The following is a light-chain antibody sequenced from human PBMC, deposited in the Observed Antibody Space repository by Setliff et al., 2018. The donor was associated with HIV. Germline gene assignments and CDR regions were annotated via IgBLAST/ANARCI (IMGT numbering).Light chain of an antibody. CDR2: DVT. CDR3: SSYTTSNTVPHV. CDR1: SSDVGGHDY. V-gene: IGLV2-14*01. J-gene: IGLJ1*01. Sequence: QSVLTQVASVSGSPGQSITISCTGTSSDVGGHDYVSWYQQHPDKAPKLIIYDVTNRPSGISDRFSGSKSGNTASLTISGLQAEDEAEYHCSSYTTSNTVPHVFGTGTRSPS.